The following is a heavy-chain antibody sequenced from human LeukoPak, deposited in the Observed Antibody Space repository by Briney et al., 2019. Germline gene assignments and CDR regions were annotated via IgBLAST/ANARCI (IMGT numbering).Heavy chain of an antibody. CDR1: GFTVGSYA. Sequence: GGSLTLSCAASGFTVGSYAMHWVSQAPGGGLEWVGGISYEGTEKCYADSVKSRFTISRDHSKNTLYLQMNSLRTDGTAVYYWARESPVCGEGCYFDYWGQGTLVTVSS. J-gene: IGHJ4*02. V-gene: IGHV3-30*14. CDR2: ISYEGTEK. D-gene: IGHD2-21*01. CDR3: ARESPVCGEGCYFDY.